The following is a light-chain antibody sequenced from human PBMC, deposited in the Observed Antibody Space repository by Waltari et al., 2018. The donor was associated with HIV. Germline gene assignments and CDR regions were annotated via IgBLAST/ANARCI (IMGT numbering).Light chain of an antibody. V-gene: IGKV3-15*01. CDR3: QQYNNWYT. J-gene: IGKJ2*01. CDR2: GAS. Sequence: EIVMTQSPATLSVSPGETATLSCRASQSVSSNLAWYQQKPGQAPRLLIYGASTRATGIPARFSGSGSGTEFTLTISSLQAEDFAVYYCQQYNNWYTFGQGTNLEIK. CDR1: QSVSSN.